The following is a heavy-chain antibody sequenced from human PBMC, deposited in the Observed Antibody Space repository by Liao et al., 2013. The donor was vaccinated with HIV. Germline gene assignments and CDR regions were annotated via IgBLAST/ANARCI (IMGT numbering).Heavy chain of an antibody. V-gene: IGHV4-34*01. Sequence: QVQLQQWGAGLLKPSETLSLTCAVYGGSFSAYYWSWIRQPPGKGLEWIGEINHSGSTNYNPSLKSRVTISVDTSKNQFSLKLSSVTAADTAVYYCASTQWLYSPFDYWGQGTLVTVSS. CDR1: GGSFSAYY. D-gene: IGHD3-22*01. CDR3: ASTQWLYSPFDY. CDR2: INHSGST. J-gene: IGHJ4*02.